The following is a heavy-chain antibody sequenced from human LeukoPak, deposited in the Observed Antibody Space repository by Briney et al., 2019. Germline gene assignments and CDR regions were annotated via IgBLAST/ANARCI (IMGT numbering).Heavy chain of an antibody. V-gene: IGHV4-59*01. CDR2: MFYSGRN. CDR1: GGSISTNY. D-gene: IGHD3-16*01. Sequence: SETLSLTCTVSGGSISTNYWSWIRQPPGKGLEWIGNMFYSGRNNYNPSLKSRVTMSVDTSKNQFSLKLSSVTAADTAVYYCARVNDRGSWLDYRGQGTLVTVSS. J-gene: IGHJ4*02. CDR3: ARVNDRGSWLDY.